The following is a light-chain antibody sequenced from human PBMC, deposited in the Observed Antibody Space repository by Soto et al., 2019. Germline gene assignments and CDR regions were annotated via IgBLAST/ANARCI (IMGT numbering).Light chain of an antibody. CDR1: QSFNSIY. V-gene: IGKV3-20*01. Sequence: DIVLTQSPGTLTLSPGARATLSCRASQSFNSIYLAWYQQKPGQAPRLLIYGASSRATGIPDRFSGSGSGTDFTLTISRLEPEDLAVDYCHQYATWTVGQVTKVDLK. CDR3: HQYATWT. J-gene: IGKJ1*01. CDR2: GAS.